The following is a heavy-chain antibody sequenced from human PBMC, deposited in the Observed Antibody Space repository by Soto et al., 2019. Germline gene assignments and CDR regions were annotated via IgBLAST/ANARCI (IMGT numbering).Heavy chain of an antibody. CDR3: AKVRRGLVGFDY. J-gene: IGHJ4*02. Sequence: QVQLVESGGGVVQPGRSPRLSCAASGFTFSSYGMHWVRQAPGKGLEWVAVISYDGSNKYYADAVKGRFNISRDNAKNTLYLQMNGLRAEDTAVYYCAKVRRGLVGFDYWGQGTLVTGSS. D-gene: IGHD3-9*01. V-gene: IGHV3-30*18. CDR1: GFTFSSYG. CDR2: ISYDGSNK.